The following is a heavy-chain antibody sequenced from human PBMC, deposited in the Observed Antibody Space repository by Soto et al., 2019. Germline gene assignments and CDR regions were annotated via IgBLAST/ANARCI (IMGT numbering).Heavy chain of an antibody. CDR2: ISGSGGST. CDR1: GFTFSSYA. D-gene: IGHD1-26*01. Sequence: GGSLRLSCAASGFTFSSYAMNWVRQAPGKGLEWVSAISGSGGSTYYADSVKGRFTISRDGSKNTLYLQMNSLRAEDTAVYYCAKGSSWSNALVLDIWGQGTMVTVSS. CDR3: AKGSSWSNALVLDI. V-gene: IGHV3-23*01. J-gene: IGHJ3*02.